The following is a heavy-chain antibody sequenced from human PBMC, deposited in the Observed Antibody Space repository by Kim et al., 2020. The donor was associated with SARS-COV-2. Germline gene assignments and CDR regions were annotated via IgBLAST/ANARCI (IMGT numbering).Heavy chain of an antibody. CDR2: T. J-gene: IGHJ4*02. D-gene: IGHD3-9*01. CDR3: AKDVPFDWVWY. Sequence: TGYAHSVKGRLTISRDDSKNTLYLRMNGLRAEDTAVYYCAKDVPFDWVWYWGQGALVTVSS. V-gene: IGHV3-23*01.